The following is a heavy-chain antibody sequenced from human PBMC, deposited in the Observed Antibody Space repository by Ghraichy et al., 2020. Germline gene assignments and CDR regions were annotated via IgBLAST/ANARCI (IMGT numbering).Heavy chain of an antibody. D-gene: IGHD3-3*01. Sequence: SETLSLTCTVSGGSINSGSYSWTWIRQPPGKGLEWIGYIYYTGSAFYNPSLKSRVAISLDRFYNNRFSLKLSSVTAADMAVYYCAVLASNGVDVWGQGTTVTVSS. CDR3: AVLASNGVDV. J-gene: IGHJ6*02. V-gene: IGHV4-30-2*01. CDR1: GGSINSGSYS. CDR2: IYYTGSA.